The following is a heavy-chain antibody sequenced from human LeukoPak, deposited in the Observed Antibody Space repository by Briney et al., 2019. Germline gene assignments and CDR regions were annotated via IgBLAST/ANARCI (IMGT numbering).Heavy chain of an antibody. D-gene: IGHD6-13*01. V-gene: IGHV3-48*01. CDR3: ARDPSSWYYYYMDV. J-gene: IGHJ6*03. Sequence: GGSLILSCAASGFTFSSYSMNWVRQAPGKGLEWVSYISSSSSTIYYADSVKGRFTISRDNAKNSLYLQMNSLRAEDTAVYYCARDPSSWYYYYMDVWGKGTTVTVSS. CDR1: GFTFSSYS. CDR2: ISSSSSTI.